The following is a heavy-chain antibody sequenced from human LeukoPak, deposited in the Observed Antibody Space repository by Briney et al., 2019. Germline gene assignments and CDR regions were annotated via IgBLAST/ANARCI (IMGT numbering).Heavy chain of an antibody. J-gene: IGHJ5*02. Sequence: ASVKVSCKASGYNFASYAISWVRQAPGQGLEWMGWISAYNGNTNSAQNLQGRLTVTTDTSTSTAYMELRSLRSDDTAVYYCARDWDWFDPWGQGTLVTVSS. CDR1: GYNFASYA. D-gene: IGHD3-16*01. CDR3: ARDWDWFDP. V-gene: IGHV1-18*01. CDR2: ISAYNGNT.